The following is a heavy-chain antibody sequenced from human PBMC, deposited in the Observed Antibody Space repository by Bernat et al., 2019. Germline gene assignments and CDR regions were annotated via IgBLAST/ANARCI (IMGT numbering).Heavy chain of an antibody. V-gene: IGHV3-21*01. D-gene: IGHD3-3*01. J-gene: IGHJ3*02. CDR1: GFTFSSYS. CDR3: ARNYDVWSGYYNAFDI. CDR2: ISSSSTYI. Sequence: EVQLVESGGGLVRPGGSLRLSCAASGFTFSSYSMNWVRQAPGEGLEWVSSISSSSTYIYYADSVMGRFTISRDNAKNSLYLQMSSLRAEDTAVYYCARNYDVWSGYYNAFDIWGQGTMVTVSS.